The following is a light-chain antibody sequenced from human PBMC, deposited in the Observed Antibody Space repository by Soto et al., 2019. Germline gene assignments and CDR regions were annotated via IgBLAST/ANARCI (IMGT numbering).Light chain of an antibody. CDR2: DAS. J-gene: IGKJ4*01. CDR1: QTVRNNY. CDR3: QYCSGYPLT. Sequence: EFVLTQSPGTLSLSPGERATLSCRASQTVRNNYLAWYQQKPGQAPRLLIYDASSRATGIPDRFSGGGSGTGFTLTISRLVPEDFAVYCWQYCSGYPLTFGGGTKLDSK. V-gene: IGKV3-20*01.